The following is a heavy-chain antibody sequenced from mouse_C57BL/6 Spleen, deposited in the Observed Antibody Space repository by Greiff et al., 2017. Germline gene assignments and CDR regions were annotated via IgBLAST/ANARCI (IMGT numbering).Heavy chain of an antibody. J-gene: IGHJ4*01. CDR1: GFTFSDYY. Sequence: EVKLVESGGGLVQPGGSLKLSCAASGFTFSDYYMYWVRQTPEKRLEWVAYISNGGGSTYYPDTVKGRFTISRDNAKNTLYLQMSRLKSEDTAMYYCARHSYAMDYWGQGTSVTVSS. CDR2: ISNGGGST. V-gene: IGHV5-12*01. CDR3: ARHSYAMDY.